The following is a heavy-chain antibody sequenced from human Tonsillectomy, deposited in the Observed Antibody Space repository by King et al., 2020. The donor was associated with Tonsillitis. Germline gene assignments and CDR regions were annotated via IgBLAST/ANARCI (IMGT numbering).Heavy chain of an antibody. CDR1: GFTFNKYA. CDR3: ARNALPTQHVLMKRPTDNYYFDY. V-gene: IGHV3-30*02. Sequence: VQLVESGGGLVQPGGSLRLSCEASGFTFNKYAMHWVRQFPGKGLEWVANIRSDGNNQNFAESVKGRFSVSRSNARQTLYLQMNSLRVEDTAVYYCARNALPTQHVLMKRPTDNYYFDYWGQGILVTVFS. CDR2: IRSDGNNQ. D-gene: IGHD1-1*01. J-gene: IGHJ4*02.